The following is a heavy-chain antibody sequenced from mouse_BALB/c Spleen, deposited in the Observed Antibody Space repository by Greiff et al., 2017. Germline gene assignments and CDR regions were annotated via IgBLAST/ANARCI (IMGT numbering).Heavy chain of an antibody. D-gene: IGHD1-1*01. CDR3: ATDYYGSSGAY. J-gene: IGHJ3*01. Sequence: EVQLVESGGGLVQPGGSRKLSCAASGFTFSSFGMHWVRQAPEKGLEWVAYISSGSSTIYYADTVKGRFTISRDNPKNTLFLQMTSLRSEDTAMYYCATDYYGSSGAYWGQGTLVTVSA. CDR2: ISSGSSTI. CDR1: GFTFSSFG. V-gene: IGHV5-17*02.